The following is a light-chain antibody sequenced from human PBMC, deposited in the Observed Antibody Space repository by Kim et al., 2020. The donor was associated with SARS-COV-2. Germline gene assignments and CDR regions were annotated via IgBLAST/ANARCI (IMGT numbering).Light chain of an antibody. CDR3: SSYTSGSTRV. CDR2: DVS. CDR1: SSGVGGYNY. J-gene: IGLJ3*02. V-gene: IGLV2-14*03. Sequence: GQAITTSSSGTSSGVGGYNYVSRYQQHPTKPPKLMIYDVSNRPSGVSNRFSCSKSGNAAALTISGREAEDEADDYCSSYTSGSTRVFGGGTQLTVL.